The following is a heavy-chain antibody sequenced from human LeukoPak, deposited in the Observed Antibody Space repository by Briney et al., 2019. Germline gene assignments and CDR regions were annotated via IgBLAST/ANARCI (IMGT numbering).Heavy chain of an antibody. CDR2: IHPNGVNT. CDR3: AKALYDSPLTGDP. V-gene: IGHV3-23*01. Sequence: EGSLRLSCEASGFTFSHIGMAWVRQAPGKGLEWVSSIHPNGVNTHYADSVKGRFTISRDNSKNTLFLQMNSLRVEDTATYYCAKALYDSPLTGDPWGQGTLVTVSS. J-gene: IGHJ5*02. D-gene: IGHD3-22*01. CDR1: GFTFSHIG.